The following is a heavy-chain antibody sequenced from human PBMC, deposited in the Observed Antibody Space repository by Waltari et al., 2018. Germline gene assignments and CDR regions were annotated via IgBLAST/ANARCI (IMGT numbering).Heavy chain of an antibody. CDR3: ASRSGYYSFDL. CDR2: IIPILGIA. Sequence: VQLVQSGAEVKKPGSSVKVSCKASGGTFSSYTISWVRQAPGQGLEWMGRIIPILGIANYAQKFQGRVTITADKSTSTAYMELSSLRSEDTAVYYCASRSGYYSFDLWGRGTLVTVSS. J-gene: IGHJ2*01. V-gene: IGHV1-69*02. CDR1: GGTFSSYT. D-gene: IGHD3-22*01.